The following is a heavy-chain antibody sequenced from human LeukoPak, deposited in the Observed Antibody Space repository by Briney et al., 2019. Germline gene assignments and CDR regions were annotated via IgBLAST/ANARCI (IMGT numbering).Heavy chain of an antibody. Sequence: SETLSLTCTVSGGSISSGGYYWSWIRQPPGKGLEWIGYIYHSGSTYYNPSLKSRVTISVDRSKNQFSLKLSSVTAADTAVYYCASRRDGYNSYFDFWGQGTLVTVSS. V-gene: IGHV4-30-2*01. CDR2: IYHSGST. CDR1: GGSISSGGYY. J-gene: IGHJ4*02. CDR3: ASRRDGYNSYFDF. D-gene: IGHD5-24*01.